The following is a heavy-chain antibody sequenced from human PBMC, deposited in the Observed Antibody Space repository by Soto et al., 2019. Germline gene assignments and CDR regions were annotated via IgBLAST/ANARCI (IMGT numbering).Heavy chain of an antibody. V-gene: IGHV3-23*01. D-gene: IGHD5-12*01. J-gene: IGHJ6*02. Sequence: EVQLLESGGGLVQPGGSLRLSCAASGFTFSSYAMSWVRQAPGKGLVWGSAISGSGGSTYYADSVKGRFTISRDNSKNTRYLQMNSLRAEDTAVYYCASRMGTRDSGYDSYYYYYGMDVWGQGTTVTVSS. CDR1: GFTFSSYA. CDR3: ASRMGTRDSGYDSYYYYYGMDV. CDR2: ISGSGGST.